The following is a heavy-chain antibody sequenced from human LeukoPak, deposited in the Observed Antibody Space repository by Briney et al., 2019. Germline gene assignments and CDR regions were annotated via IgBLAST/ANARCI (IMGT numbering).Heavy chain of an antibody. V-gene: IGHV1-2*02. CDR1: GYTFTGYY. D-gene: IGHD2-15*01. CDR3: ARGSGGRYYYYYMDV. J-gene: IGHJ6*03. CDR2: INPNSGGT. Sequence: ASVKGSCKASGYTFTGYYIHWVRQAPGQGLEWMGWINPNSGGTNYAQKFQGRVTMTRDTSISTAYMELSRLRSDDTAVYYCARGSGGRYYYYYMDVWGKGTTVTVSS.